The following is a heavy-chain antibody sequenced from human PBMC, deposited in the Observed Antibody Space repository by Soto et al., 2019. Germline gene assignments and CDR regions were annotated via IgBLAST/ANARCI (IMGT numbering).Heavy chain of an antibody. V-gene: IGHV1-69*01. CDR3: ARSQGSSTSLEIYYYYYYGMDV. D-gene: IGHD2-2*01. J-gene: IGHJ6*02. Sequence: QVQLVQSGAEVKKPGSSVKVSCTASGGTFSSYAISWVRQAPGQGLEWMGGIIPISGTANYALKFQGRVTITADESTSTAYMGLSSLRSEDTAVYYCARSQGSSTSLEIYYYYYYGMDVWGQGTTVTVSS. CDR1: GGTFSSYA. CDR2: IIPISGTA.